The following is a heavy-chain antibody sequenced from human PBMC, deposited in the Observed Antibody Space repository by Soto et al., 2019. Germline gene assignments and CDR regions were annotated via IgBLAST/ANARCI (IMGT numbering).Heavy chain of an antibody. V-gene: IGHV3-30*03. CDR3: ARAYTRWVLEDWFDF. CDR1: GFIFSSYG. J-gene: IGHJ5*01. D-gene: IGHD1-1*01. Sequence: GGSLRIACAASGFIFSSYGIHWGRQAPGKGLEWVAVISYDVRKKYYADSVTGRFTMSRDNPKNTVYLQMNSLRTDNTAVYYCARAYTRWVLEDWFDFWGQGTLVTVSS. CDR2: ISYDVRKK.